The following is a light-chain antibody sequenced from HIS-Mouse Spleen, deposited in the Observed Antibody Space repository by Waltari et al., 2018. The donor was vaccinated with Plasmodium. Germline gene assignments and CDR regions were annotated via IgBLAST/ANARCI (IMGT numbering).Light chain of an antibody. CDR2: LEGSGSY. Sequence: QPVLTQSSSASASLASSVKLTCTLSSAHSSYIIAWHQQRPGKAPRYLMKLEGSGSYNTGSGVPDRFSGSSSGADRYLTISNLQSEDEADYYCETWDSNTRVFGGGTKLTVL. CDR1: SAHSSYI. CDR3: ETWDSNTRV. V-gene: IGLV4-60*03. J-gene: IGLJ3*02.